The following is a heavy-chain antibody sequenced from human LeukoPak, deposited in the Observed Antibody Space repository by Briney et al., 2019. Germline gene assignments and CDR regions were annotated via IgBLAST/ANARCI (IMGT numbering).Heavy chain of an antibody. Sequence: PGGSLRLSCAASGFTFSSYSMNWVRQAPGKGLEWVSYISSSSSTIYYADSVKGRFTISRDNAKNSLHLQMNSLRAEDTAVYYCAREIRWGYCGGDCYSVDYWGQGTLVTVSS. J-gene: IGHJ4*02. CDR2: ISSSSSTI. D-gene: IGHD2-21*02. CDR1: GFTFSSYS. CDR3: AREIRWGYCGGDCYSVDY. V-gene: IGHV3-48*01.